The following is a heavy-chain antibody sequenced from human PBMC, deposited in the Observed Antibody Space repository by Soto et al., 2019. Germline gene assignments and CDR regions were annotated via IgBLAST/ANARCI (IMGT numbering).Heavy chain of an antibody. V-gene: IGHV4-39*01. CDR1: GGSISSSSYY. Sequence: SETLSLTCTVSGGSISSSSYYWGWIRQPPGKGLEWIGSIYYSGSTYYNPSLKSRVTISVDTSKNQFSLKLSSVTAADTAVYYCARHSAYYYGSGSYYSPYYYGMDVWGQGTTVT. CDR3: ARHSAYYYGSGSYYSPYYYGMDV. D-gene: IGHD3-10*01. J-gene: IGHJ6*02. CDR2: IYYSGST.